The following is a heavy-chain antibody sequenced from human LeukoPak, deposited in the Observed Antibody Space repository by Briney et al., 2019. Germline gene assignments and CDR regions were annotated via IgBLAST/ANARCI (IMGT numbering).Heavy chain of an antibody. CDR1: GYTFTGYY. CDR3: ARGPGHTAVVVAAKTVGYMDV. Sequence: ASVKVSCKASGYTFTGYYMHWVRQTPEQRFRSRGGIKTKIVATNYAPKFQGRVTMTRDTSISTTYMELTRLTSDDAAVYYCARGPGHTAVVVAAKTVGYMDVWGKGTTVTVSS. V-gene: IGHV1-2*02. CDR2: IKTKIVAT. D-gene: IGHD2-15*01. J-gene: IGHJ6*03.